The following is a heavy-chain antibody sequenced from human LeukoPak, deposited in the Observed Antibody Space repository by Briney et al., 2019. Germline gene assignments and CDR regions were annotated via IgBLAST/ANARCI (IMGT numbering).Heavy chain of an antibody. D-gene: IGHD3-22*01. CDR1: GFTFSSYA. CDR3: AKDLAGYYDPPGWAFDI. J-gene: IGHJ3*02. CDR2: ISGSGGST. Sequence: PGGSLRLSCAASGFTFSSYAMSWVRQAPGKGLEWVSAISGSGGSTYYADSVKGRFTISRDNSKNTLYLQMNSLRAEDTAVYYCAKDLAGYYDPPGWAFDIWGQGTMVTVSS. V-gene: IGHV3-23*01.